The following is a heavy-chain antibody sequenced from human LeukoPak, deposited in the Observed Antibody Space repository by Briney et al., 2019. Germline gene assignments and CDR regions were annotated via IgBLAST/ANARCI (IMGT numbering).Heavy chain of an antibody. Sequence: SETLSLTCAVSGDSFSSHYWTWIRQSPGTGLEWIGFISHIGRTNYNPSLKSRVTISIDTSKNQFSLKLRSVTAADTAVYYCARDLVTVTKGFDIWGQGTMVSVSS. CDR3: ARDLVTVTKGFDI. D-gene: IGHD4-17*01. V-gene: IGHV4-59*11. J-gene: IGHJ3*02. CDR1: GDSFSSHY. CDR2: ISHIGRT.